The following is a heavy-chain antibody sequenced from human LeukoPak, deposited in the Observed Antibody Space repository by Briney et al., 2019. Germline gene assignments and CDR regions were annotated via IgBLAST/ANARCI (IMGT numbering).Heavy chain of an antibody. D-gene: IGHD2-15*01. Sequence: GGSLRLSCAASGFTFKKYAMSWVRQVPGKGLEWVSSISGSGNNTYYVDSAKGRITISRDNSKNTLFLQINSLRAEDTAVYYCSRGPYCSGGTCFSLGEFDPWGQGTLVTVSS. CDR3: SRGPYCSGGTCFSLGEFDP. J-gene: IGHJ5*02. CDR1: GFTFKKYA. V-gene: IGHV3-23*01. CDR2: ISGSGNNT.